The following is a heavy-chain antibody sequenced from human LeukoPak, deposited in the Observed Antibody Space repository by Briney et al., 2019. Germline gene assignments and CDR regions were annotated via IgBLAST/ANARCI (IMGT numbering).Heavy chain of an antibody. CDR3: ARHCSGGSCYPPSYYYYMDV. CDR1: GGSISSYY. D-gene: IGHD2-15*01. V-gene: IGHV4-4*09. CDR2: IYTSGHT. J-gene: IGHJ6*03. Sequence: SETLSLTCTVSGGSISSYYRSWVRQPPGQGLEWIGYIYTSGHTNYNPSLKSRVTISVDTSKNQFSLKLKSVTAADTAVYYCARHCSGGSCYPPSYYYYMDVWGKGTTVTVFS.